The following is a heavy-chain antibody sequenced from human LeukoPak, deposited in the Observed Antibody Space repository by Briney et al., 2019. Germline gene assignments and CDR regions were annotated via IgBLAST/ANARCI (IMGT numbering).Heavy chain of an antibody. Sequence: SETLSLTCAVYGGSFSGYYWSWIRQPPGKGLEWIGEINHSGSTNYNPSLKSQVTISVDTSKNQLSLKLSSVTAADTAVYYCARGYCSSTSCYEGDYWGQGTLSPSPQ. D-gene: IGHD2-2*01. CDR1: GGSFSGYY. J-gene: IGHJ4*02. CDR3: ARGYCSSTSCYEGDY. CDR2: INHSGST. V-gene: IGHV4-34*01.